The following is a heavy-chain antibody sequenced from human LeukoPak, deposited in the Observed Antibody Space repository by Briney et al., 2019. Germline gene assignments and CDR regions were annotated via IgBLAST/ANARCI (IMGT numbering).Heavy chain of an antibody. J-gene: IGHJ4*02. Sequence: PGGSLRLSCEASGFTFSSYAMSWVRQAPGKGLAWVSVISSSADSTYYADSVKGRFTISRDNSKNTLYLQMNSLRAEDTAVYYCAKDRRGRYDSSGYFDYWGQGTLVTVSS. V-gene: IGHV3-23*01. CDR3: AKDRRGRYDSSGYFDY. CDR2: ISSSADST. CDR1: GFTFSSYA. D-gene: IGHD3-22*01.